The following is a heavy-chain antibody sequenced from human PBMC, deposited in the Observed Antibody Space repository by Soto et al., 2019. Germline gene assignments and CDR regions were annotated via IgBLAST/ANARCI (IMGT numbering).Heavy chain of an antibody. V-gene: IGHV1-18*01. D-gene: IGHD6-13*01. J-gene: IGHJ3*02. CDR3: ARGMSIAAAGTDAFDI. Sequence: ASVEVSCKASGYTFTSYGISWVRQAPGQGLEWMGWISAYNGNTNYAQKLQGRVTMTTDTSTSTAYMELRSLRSDDTAVYYCARGMSIAAAGTDAFDIWGQGTMVNRLL. CDR1: GYTFTSYG. CDR2: ISAYNGNT.